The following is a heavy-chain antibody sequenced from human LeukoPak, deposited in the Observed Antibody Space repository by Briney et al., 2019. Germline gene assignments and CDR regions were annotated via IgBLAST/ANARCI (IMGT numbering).Heavy chain of an antibody. D-gene: IGHD3-3*01. J-gene: IGHJ5*02. CDR3: AKEVTYYDFWSGYLGTDYNWFDP. CDR1: GFTFSSYA. CDR2: ISGSGGST. V-gene: IGHV3-23*01. Sequence: GGSLRLSCAASGFTFSSYAMSWVRQAPGKGLEWVSAISGSGGSTYYADSVKGRFTISRDNSKNTLYLQMNSLRAEDTAVYYSAKEVTYYDFWSGYLGTDYNWFDPWGQGTLVTVSS.